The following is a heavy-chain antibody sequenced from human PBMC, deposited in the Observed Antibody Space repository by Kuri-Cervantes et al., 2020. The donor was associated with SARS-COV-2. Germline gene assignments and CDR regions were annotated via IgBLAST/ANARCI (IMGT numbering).Heavy chain of an antibody. CDR1: GFTFGDYN. D-gene: IGHD3-22*01. V-gene: IGHV3-21*01. CDR2: ISSSSSDI. CDR3: ARRVYYDSSGYRDAFDI. J-gene: IGHJ3*02. Sequence: GESLKISCAASGFTFGDYNMNWVRQAPGKGLEWVSSISSSSSDINYADSVKGRFTISRDNSKNTLYLQMNSLRAEDTAVYYCARRVYYDSSGYRDAFDIWGQGTMVTVSS.